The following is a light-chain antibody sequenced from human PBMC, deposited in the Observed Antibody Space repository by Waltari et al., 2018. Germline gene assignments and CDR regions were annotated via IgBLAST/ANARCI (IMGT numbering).Light chain of an antibody. Sequence: DIQMTQSPSTLSASGGDRVTITCRASQSISSWLAWYQQKPGKAPKLLIYDASSLESGVPSRFSGSGSGTEFTLTISSLQPDDFGTYYCQQYNSYSPTFGQGTKVEIK. V-gene: IGKV1-5*01. CDR2: DAS. CDR1: QSISSW. J-gene: IGKJ1*01. CDR3: QQYNSYSPT.